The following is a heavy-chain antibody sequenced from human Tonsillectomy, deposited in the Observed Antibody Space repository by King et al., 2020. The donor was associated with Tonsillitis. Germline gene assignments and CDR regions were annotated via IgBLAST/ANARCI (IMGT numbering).Heavy chain of an antibody. Sequence: VQLVESGGGVVQPGRSLRLSCAASGFTFSTYGMHWVRQAPGKGLEWVADISYDGSNKYYADSVTGRFTIPRDNSKNTLYLQMNSLGAEDTAVYYCAKDWGLIVVPAGGMDVWGQGTTVTV. J-gene: IGHJ6*02. CDR2: ISYDGSNK. CDR1: GFTFSTYG. V-gene: IGHV3-30*18. D-gene: IGHD2-2*01. CDR3: AKDWGLIVVPAGGMDV.